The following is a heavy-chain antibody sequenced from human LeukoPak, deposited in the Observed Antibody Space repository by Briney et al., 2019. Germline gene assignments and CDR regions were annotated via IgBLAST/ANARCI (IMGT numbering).Heavy chain of an antibody. CDR2: IYSGGST. CDR3: ARDRDSYGYSYYYGMDV. Sequence: GGSLRLSCAASGFTVSSNYMSWVRQAPGKALEWVSVIYSGGSTYYADSVKGRFTISRDNSKNTLYLQMNSLRAEDTAVYYCARDRDSYGYSYYYGMDVWGQGTTVTVSS. D-gene: IGHD5-18*01. J-gene: IGHJ6*02. CDR1: GFTVSSNY. V-gene: IGHV3-66*01.